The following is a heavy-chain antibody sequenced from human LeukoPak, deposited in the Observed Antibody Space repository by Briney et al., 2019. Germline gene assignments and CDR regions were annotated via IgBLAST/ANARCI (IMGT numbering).Heavy chain of an antibody. D-gene: IGHD4-23*01. CDR3: ARWHMNSQDV. CDR1: GGSINNYY. V-gene: IGHV4-4*07. Sequence: SETLSLTCTVSGGSINNYYWSWIRQPAGKGLEWIGRIYVGGSTNYSPSLKSRVSMSLDKSKNQLSLKLISVSAADTAVYYCARWHMNSQDVWGRGTAVTVS. J-gene: IGHJ6*02. CDR2: IYVGGST.